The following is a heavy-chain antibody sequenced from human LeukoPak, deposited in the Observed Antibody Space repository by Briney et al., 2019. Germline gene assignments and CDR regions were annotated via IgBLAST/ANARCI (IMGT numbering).Heavy chain of an antibody. J-gene: IGHJ5*02. CDR3: ARARWFDP. CDR2: IYNHGTA. V-gene: IGHV4-59*01. Sequence: PSETLSLTCTVSGDSISSYYWSWIRQPPGKGLEYIGHIYNHGTANYNPSLKSRVTISIDTSKNQFSLKLNSVTAADTAVYYCARARWFDPWGQGILVTVSS. CDR1: GDSISSYY.